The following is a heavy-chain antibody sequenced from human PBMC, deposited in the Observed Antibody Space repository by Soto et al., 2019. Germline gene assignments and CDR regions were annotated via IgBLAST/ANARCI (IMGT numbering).Heavy chain of an antibody. Sequence: ASVKVSCKVSGYTLTELSMHWVRQAPGKGLEWMGGFDPEDGETIYAQKFQGRVTMTEDTSTDTAYMELSSLRSEDTAVYYCATLLGWGTIVDYWGQGTLVTVSS. CDR3: ATLLGWGTIVDY. D-gene: IGHD7-27*01. CDR1: GYTLTELS. J-gene: IGHJ4*02. CDR2: FDPEDGET. V-gene: IGHV1-24*01.